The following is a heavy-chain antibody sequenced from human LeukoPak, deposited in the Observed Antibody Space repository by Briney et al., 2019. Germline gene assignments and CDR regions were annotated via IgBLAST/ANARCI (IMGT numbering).Heavy chain of an antibody. Sequence: ASVKVSCKASGYTFTSYGISWVRQAPGQGLEWMGWISAYNGNTNYAQKLQGRVTMTTDTSTSTAYMELRSLRSDDTAVYYCARDLPQVGANPNDYWGQGTLVTVSS. V-gene: IGHV1-18*01. J-gene: IGHJ4*02. CDR1: GYTFTSYG. CDR3: ARDLPQVGANPNDY. D-gene: IGHD1-26*01. CDR2: ISAYNGNT.